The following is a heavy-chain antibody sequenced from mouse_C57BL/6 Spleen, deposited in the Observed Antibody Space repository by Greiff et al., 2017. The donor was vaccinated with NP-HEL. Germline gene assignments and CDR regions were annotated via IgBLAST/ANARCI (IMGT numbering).Heavy chain of an antibody. V-gene: IGHV1-55*01. Sequence: VQLQQPGAELVKPGASVKMSCKASGYTFTSYWITWVKQRPGQGLEWIGDIYPGSGSTNYNEKFKSKATLTVDTSSSTAYMQLSSLASEDSAVYYCARGWDEAMDDWGQGTSVTVSS. CDR2: IYPGSGST. CDR1: GYTFTSYW. CDR3: ARGWDEAMDD. D-gene: IGHD4-1*01. J-gene: IGHJ4*01.